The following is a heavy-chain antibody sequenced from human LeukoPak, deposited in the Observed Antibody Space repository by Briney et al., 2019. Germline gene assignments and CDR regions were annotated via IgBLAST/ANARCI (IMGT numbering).Heavy chain of an antibody. J-gene: IGHJ4*02. CDR2: TYHSGST. D-gene: IGHD3-3*01. CDR3: AIRSAYYDFWSGTGRYYFDY. CDR1: GYSISSGYY. Sequence: KPSETLSLTCAVSGYSISSGYYWGWIRQPPGKGLEWIGSTYHSGSTYYNPSLKSRVTISVDTSKNQFSLKLSSVTAADTAVYYCAIRSAYYDFWSGTGRYYFDYWGQGTLVTVSS. V-gene: IGHV4-38-2*01.